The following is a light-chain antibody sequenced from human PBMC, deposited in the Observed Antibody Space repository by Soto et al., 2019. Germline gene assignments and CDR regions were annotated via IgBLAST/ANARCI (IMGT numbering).Light chain of an antibody. Sequence: QPVLTQPPSTSGTPGQRVTISCSGSSSNIGSNLVYWYQLVQGTAPKLLIYCNEERPSGVPGRLSGSKSGTSASLAISGLQSEDEADYYCSTWDGSLNGVLFGGGTKLTVL. CDR3: STWDGSLNGVL. V-gene: IGLV1-44*01. CDR1: SSNIGSNL. CDR2: CNE. J-gene: IGLJ2*01.